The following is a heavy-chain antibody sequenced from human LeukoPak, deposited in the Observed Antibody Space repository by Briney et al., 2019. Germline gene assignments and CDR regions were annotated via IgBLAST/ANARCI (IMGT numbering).Heavy chain of an antibody. D-gene: IGHD3-22*01. CDR3: ARVGSRFYYDSSGSYHPSFLDY. Sequence: SETLSLTCAVYGESFSDYHWSWIRQSPEKGLEWIGEINYSGSLNYNPSLKSRVTISVDTSKNQFSLKLSSVTAADTAVYYCARVGSRFYYDSSGSYHPSFLDYWGQGTLVTASS. CDR1: GESFSDYH. V-gene: IGHV4-34*01. J-gene: IGHJ4*02. CDR2: INYSGSL.